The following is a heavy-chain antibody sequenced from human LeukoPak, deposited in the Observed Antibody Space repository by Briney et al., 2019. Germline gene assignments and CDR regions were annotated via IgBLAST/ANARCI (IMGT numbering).Heavy chain of an antibody. J-gene: IGHJ4*02. V-gene: IGHV4-39*01. D-gene: IGHD4-17*01. CDR2: IFYSGST. Sequence: SETLSLTCTVSGGSISSSGYSWGWIRQPPGMGLEWIGSIFYSGSTYYSPSLKSRVTISVDTSKNQFSLKLSSVTAADTAVYYCARIPRYGDYAGYWGQGTLVTVSS. CDR3: ARIPRYGDYAGY. CDR1: GGSISSSGYS.